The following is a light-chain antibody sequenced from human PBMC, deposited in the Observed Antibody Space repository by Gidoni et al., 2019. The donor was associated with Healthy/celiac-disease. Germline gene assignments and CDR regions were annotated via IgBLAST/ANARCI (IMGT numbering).Light chain of an antibody. V-gene: IGKV3-11*01. Sequence: EIVLTQSPATLSLSSGERATLSCRASQGVSSYLAWYQQKRGQAPSLLIYAASNSAPGIPACLSGGGCGAYFPLTISVQAPEYLAVYCWQRRSYWPTFGGGTKVEIK. CDR2: AAS. J-gene: IGKJ4*01. CDR3: QRRSYWPT. CDR1: QGVSSY.